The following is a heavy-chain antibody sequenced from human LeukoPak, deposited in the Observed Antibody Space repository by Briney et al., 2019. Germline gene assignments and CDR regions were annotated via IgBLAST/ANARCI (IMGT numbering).Heavy chain of an antibody. J-gene: IGHJ4*02. V-gene: IGHV3-7*01. CDR3: ARDGFVAAADY. CDR1: EFTFSGYW. CDR2: INQDASEY. Sequence: GGSLRLSCAASEFTFSGYWMNWVRQAPGKGPEWVASINQDASEYQYVSFMKCRFTISRNNAKNSMFLQMNSLRVEDTAVFYCARDGFVAAADYWGQGTLVTVSS. D-gene: IGHD6-13*01.